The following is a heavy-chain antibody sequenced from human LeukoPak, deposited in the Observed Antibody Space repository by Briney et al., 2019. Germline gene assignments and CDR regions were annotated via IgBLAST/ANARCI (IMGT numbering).Heavy chain of an antibody. CDR3: TRDGVITMVRRVIHYYYYMDV. CDR1: GFTFGDYA. D-gene: IGHD3-10*01. CDR2: IRSKAYGGTT. Sequence: GGSLRLSCTASGFTFGDYAMSWVRQAPGKGLEWVGFIRSKAYGGTTEYAASVKGRFTISRDDSKSIAYLQMNSLKTEDTAVYYCTRDGVITMVRRVIHYYYYMDVWGKGTTVTISS. V-gene: IGHV3-49*04. J-gene: IGHJ6*03.